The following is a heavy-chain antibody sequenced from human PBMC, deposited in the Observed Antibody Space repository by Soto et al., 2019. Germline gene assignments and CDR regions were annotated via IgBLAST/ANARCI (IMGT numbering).Heavy chain of an antibody. V-gene: IGHV4-31*03. CDR3: ASCGTIFWCFES. D-gene: IGHD3-3*01. CDR1: GGSISSGGYY. Sequence: PSETLSLTCTVSGGSISSGGYYWSWIRQHPGKGLEWIGYIYYSGSTYYNPSLKSRVTISVDTSKNQFSLKLSSVTAADTAVYYCASCGTIFWCFESWCQGTLVTVSS. CDR2: IYYSGST. J-gene: IGHJ5*01.